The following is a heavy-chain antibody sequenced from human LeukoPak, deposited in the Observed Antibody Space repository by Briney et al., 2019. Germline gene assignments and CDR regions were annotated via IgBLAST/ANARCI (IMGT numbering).Heavy chain of an antibody. V-gene: IGHV1-69*04. CDR1: GGTFSSYA. Sequence: ASVKVSCKASGGTFSSYAISWVRQAPGQGLEWMGRIIPILGIANYAQKFQGRVTITADKSTSTAYMELSSLRSEDTAVYYCARGPPGSSGQLPFGYWGQGTLVTVSS. D-gene: IGHD3-22*01. J-gene: IGHJ4*02. CDR2: IIPILGIA. CDR3: ARGPPGSSGQLPFGY.